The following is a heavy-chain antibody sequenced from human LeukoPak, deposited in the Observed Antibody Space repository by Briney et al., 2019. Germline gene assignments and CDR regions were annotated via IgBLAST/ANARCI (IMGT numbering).Heavy chain of an antibody. V-gene: IGHV3-23*01. J-gene: IGHJ6*02. Sequence: GGSLRLSCAASGFTFSSYVMNWVRQAPGKGLEWVSSISDNGVTRYYADSVKGRFTISRDNSDNTVYLQMSSLRAEDTATYYCAKAPAPYYYYYGMDVWGQGTAVTVSS. CDR1: GFTFSSYV. CDR3: AKAPAPYYYYYGMDV. CDR2: ISDNGVTR.